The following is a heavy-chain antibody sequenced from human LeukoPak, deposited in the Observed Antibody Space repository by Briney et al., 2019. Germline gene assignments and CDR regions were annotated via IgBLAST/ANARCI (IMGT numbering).Heavy chain of an antibody. CDR1: GGTFSSYA. V-gene: IGHV1-69*04. J-gene: IGHJ4*02. D-gene: IGHD1-26*01. CDR3: TREVSGSLYFDY. CDR2: IIPILGIA. Sequence: ASVKVSCKASGGTFSSYAISWVRQAPGQGLEWMGRIIPILGIANYAQKFQGRVTITADKSTSTAYMELSSLRAEDTAVYYCTREVSGSLYFDYWGQGTLVTVSS.